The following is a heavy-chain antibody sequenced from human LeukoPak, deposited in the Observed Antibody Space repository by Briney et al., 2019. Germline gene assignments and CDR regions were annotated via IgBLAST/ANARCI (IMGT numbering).Heavy chain of an antibody. CDR1: GFTFSGSA. V-gene: IGHV3-73*01. Sequence: PGGSLRLSCAASGFTFSGSAMHWVRQASGKGLEWVGRIRSKANSYATAYAASVKGRFTISRDDSKNTAYLQMNSLKTEDTAVYYCTRFYDILINFDYWGQGTLVTVSS. CDR3: TRFYDILINFDY. D-gene: IGHD3-9*01. CDR2: IRSKANSYAT. J-gene: IGHJ4*02.